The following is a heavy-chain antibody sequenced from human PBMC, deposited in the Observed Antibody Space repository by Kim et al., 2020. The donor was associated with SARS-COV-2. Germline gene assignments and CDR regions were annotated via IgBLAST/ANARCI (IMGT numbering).Heavy chain of an antibody. J-gene: IGHJ6*02. CDR3: AKESGSGSYYAWTYYYYGMDV. CDR2: ISYDGGNK. V-gene: IGHV3-30*18. Sequence: GGSLRLSCAASGFTFSSYGMHWVRQAPGKGLEWVAVISYDGGNKYYEDSVKGRFTISRDNSKNTLYLQMNSLRAEDTAVYYCAKESGSGSYYAWTYYYYGMDVWGQGTTVTVSS. D-gene: IGHD3-10*01. CDR1: GFTFSSYG.